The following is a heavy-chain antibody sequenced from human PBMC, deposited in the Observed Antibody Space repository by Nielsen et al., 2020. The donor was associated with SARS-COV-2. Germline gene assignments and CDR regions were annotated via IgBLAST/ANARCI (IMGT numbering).Heavy chain of an antibody. CDR3: ATAVGATSSHDAFDI. D-gene: IGHD1-26*01. CDR2: IYYTGST. CDR1: GGSIRSYY. V-gene: IGHV4-59*08. J-gene: IGHJ3*02. Sequence: SETLPLTCTVSGGSIRSYYWTWIRQPPGKGLEWIGYIYYTGSTNYNPSLKSRVTMSVDTSKNQFSLKLRSVTAADTAVYFCATAVGATSSHDAFDIWGQETMVTVSS.